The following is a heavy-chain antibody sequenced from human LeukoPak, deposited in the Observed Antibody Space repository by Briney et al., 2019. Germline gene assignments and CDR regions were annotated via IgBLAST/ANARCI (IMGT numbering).Heavy chain of an antibody. V-gene: IGHV3-43*02. CDR1: GFTFDDYA. CDR3: AKVEYDFWSGPYDY. J-gene: IGHJ4*02. D-gene: IGHD3-3*01. CDR2: ISGDGGST. Sequence: GGSLRLSCAASGFTFDDYAMHWVRQAPGKCLEWVSLISGDGGSTYYADSVKGRFTISRDNSKNSLYLQMNSLRTEDNALYYCAKVEYDFWSGPYDYWGQGTLVTVSS.